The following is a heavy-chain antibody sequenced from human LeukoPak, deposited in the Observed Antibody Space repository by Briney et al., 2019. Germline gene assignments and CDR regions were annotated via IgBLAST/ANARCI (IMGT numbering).Heavy chain of an antibody. Sequence: SETLSLTCIISDDSISSSTYYWGWIRQPPGKGLEWIGTLYYSGKTYYNPSLKSRVTISVDTSKNQFSLKLSSVTAADTAVYYCARFPQRRYFDYWGQGTLVTVSS. J-gene: IGHJ4*02. CDR2: LYYSGKT. V-gene: IGHV4-39*07. CDR1: DDSISSSTYY. D-gene: IGHD5-18*01. CDR3: ARFPQRRYFDY.